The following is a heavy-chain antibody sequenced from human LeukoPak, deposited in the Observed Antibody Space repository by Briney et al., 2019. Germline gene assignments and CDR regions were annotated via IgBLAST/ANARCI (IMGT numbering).Heavy chain of an antibody. CDR3: ARDYYDSSGYYHWFDP. Sequence: GGSLRLSCAASGFTFSSYAMHWVRQAPGKELEWVAVISYDGSNKYYADSVKGRFTISRDNSKNTLYLQMNSLRAEDTAVYYCARDYYDSSGYYHWFDPWGQGTLVTVSS. CDR1: GFTFSSYA. V-gene: IGHV3-30-3*01. CDR2: ISYDGSNK. J-gene: IGHJ5*02. D-gene: IGHD3-22*01.